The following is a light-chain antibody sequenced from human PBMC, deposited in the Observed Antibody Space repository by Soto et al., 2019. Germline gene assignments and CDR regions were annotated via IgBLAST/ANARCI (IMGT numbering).Light chain of an antibody. CDR1: QNVYSN. Sequence: EIVLTQSPATLSVSLGERATLSCRASQNVYSNLAWYQQIPGQAPRLLIYGASNRATGIPARFSGSGSGTDFTLTISSLEPENFAVYHGHQYGSSPITFGGGTKVDIK. V-gene: IGKV3-20*01. CDR2: GAS. CDR3: HQYGSSPIT. J-gene: IGKJ4*01.